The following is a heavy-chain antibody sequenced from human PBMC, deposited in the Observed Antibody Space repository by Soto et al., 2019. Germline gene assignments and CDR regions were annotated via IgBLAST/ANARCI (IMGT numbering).Heavy chain of an antibody. CDR3: ARGDRGAFDL. Sequence: EVQLVESGGGLVQPGESLRLSCVASGFTFSYYWMHWVRQGPGKGLVWVSRIHSDGISTTYADSVKGRFTISRDNAKNTLYLQMNSLRAVETAVYYCARGDRGAFDLWGQGTVVIVSS. CDR2: IHSDGIST. V-gene: IGHV3-74*01. D-gene: IGHD1-26*01. CDR1: GFTFSYYW. J-gene: IGHJ3*01.